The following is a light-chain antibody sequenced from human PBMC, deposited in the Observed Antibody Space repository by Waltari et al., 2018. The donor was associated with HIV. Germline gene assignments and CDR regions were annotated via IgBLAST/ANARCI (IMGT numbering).Light chain of an antibody. CDR3: QQSYSPPYT. CDR2: AAS. CDR1: QSISTY. V-gene: IGKV1-39*01. Sequence: DIQMTQSPSSLSVSVGARVTITCWTSQSISTYLNWYQQKPGKAPKFLIYAASSLQGGVPPTFSGSGSGTDFTLTIDNLQPEDFATYFCQQSYSPPYTFGQGTKLEIK. J-gene: IGKJ2*01.